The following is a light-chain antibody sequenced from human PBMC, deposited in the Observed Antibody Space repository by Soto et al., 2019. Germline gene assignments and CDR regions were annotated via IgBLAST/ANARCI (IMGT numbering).Light chain of an antibody. V-gene: IGKV1-5*01. J-gene: IGKJ1*01. CDR1: QSVSSW. CDR2: DAS. Sequence: IQMTQSPAALSVSVGYSVTITCRASQSVSSWLAWYQQKPGKAPKLLIFDASNLESGVPSRFSGSGSGIEFTLTISDLQPDDSATYYCQQYRSFGQGTKVDIK. CDR3: QQYRS.